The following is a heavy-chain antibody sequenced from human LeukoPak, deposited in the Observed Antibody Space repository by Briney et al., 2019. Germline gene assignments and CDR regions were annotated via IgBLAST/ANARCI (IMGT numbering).Heavy chain of an antibody. CDR1: GFTFTTYW. V-gene: IGHV3-7*01. Sequence: GGSLRLSCAASGFTFTTYWMSWVRQAPGKGLEWVANIKQDGTEKYYVDSVKGRFTISRDNAKNSLYLQMNSLRVEDTAVYYCARDHRGSGSRYYYYYMDVWGKGTTVTISS. CDR2: IKQDGTEK. D-gene: IGHD3-10*01. J-gene: IGHJ6*03. CDR3: ARDHRGSGSRYYYYYMDV.